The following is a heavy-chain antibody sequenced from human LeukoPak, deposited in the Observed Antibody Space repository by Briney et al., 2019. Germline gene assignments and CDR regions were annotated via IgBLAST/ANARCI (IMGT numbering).Heavy chain of an antibody. V-gene: IGHV3-21*01. CDR2: ISSSSSYI. CDR1: GFTFSSYS. D-gene: IGHD3-22*01. CDR3: ARDYYYDGSGYYSGFFQH. Sequence: GGSLRLPCAASGFTFSSYSMNWVRQAPGKGLEWVSSISSSSSYIYYADSVKGRFTISRDNAKNSLYLQMNSLRAEDTAVYYCARDYYYDGSGYYSGFFQHWGQGTLVTVSS. J-gene: IGHJ1*01.